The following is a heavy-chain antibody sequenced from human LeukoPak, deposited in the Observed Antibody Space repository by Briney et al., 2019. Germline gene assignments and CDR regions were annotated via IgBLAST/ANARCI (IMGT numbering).Heavy chain of an antibody. Sequence: ASVKVSCKVSGYTLTELSMHWVRQAPGKGLGWMGGFDPEDGETIYAQKFQGRVTMTEDTSTDTAYMELSSLRSEDTAVYYCATVGGDSPAADYWGQGTLVTVSS. CDR1: GYTLTELS. J-gene: IGHJ4*02. V-gene: IGHV1-24*01. CDR3: ATVGGDSPAADY. CDR2: FDPEDGET. D-gene: IGHD6-13*01.